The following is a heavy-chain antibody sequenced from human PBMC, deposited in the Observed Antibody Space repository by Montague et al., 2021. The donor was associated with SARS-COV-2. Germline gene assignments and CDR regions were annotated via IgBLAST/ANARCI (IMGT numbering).Heavy chain of an antibody. CDR3: ARDSLIVAATGGMDV. J-gene: IGHJ6*02. D-gene: IGHD1-26*01. V-gene: IGHV3-7*01. Sequence: KKKGGEKPYADSVKGRFTLSRDNATNSLNLPMDSLRAEDTALYYCARDSLIVAATGGMDVWGQGTRV. CDR2: KKKGGEK.